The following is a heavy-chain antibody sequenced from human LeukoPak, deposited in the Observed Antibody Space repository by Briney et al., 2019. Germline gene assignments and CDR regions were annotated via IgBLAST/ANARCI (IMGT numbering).Heavy chain of an antibody. CDR2: IKSEIDGGTT. D-gene: IGHD2-15*01. CDR3: TTYSFGYCAH. V-gene: IGHV3-15*01. CDR1: GFTFSNAW. Sequence: PGGSLRLSCAASGFTFSNAWMNWVRQAPGKGLGWVGRIKSEIDGGTTDYAAPVKGRFTISRDDSKNTLYLQMNSLKTEDTAVYYCTTYSFGYCAHWGQGTLVTVSS. J-gene: IGHJ4*02.